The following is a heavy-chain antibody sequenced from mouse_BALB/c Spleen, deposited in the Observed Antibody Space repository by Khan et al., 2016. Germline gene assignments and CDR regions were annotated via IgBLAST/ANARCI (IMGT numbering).Heavy chain of an antibody. V-gene: IGHV4-1*02. CDR3: ARGDYGYDYFDY. CDR1: GFDFSRYW. D-gene: IGHD2-2*01. J-gene: IGHJ2*01. CDR2: INPDSSTI. Sequence: EVKLLESGGGLVQPGGSLKLSCVASGFDFSRYWMSWVRQAPGKGLEWIGEINPDSSTINYTPSLKDKFIISRDNAKNTLYLQMSKVRSEDTALYYCARGDYGYDYFDYWGQGTTLTVSS.